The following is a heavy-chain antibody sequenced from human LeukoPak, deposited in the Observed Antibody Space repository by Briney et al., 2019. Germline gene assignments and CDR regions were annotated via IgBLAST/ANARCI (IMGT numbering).Heavy chain of an antibody. Sequence: SETLSLTCAVYGGSFSGYYWSWIRQPPGKGLEWIGEINHSGSTNYNPSLKSRVTISVDTSKNQFSLKLSSVTAVDTAVYYCARDLSGSYLDYWGQGTLVTVSS. CDR2: INHSGST. J-gene: IGHJ4*02. CDR1: GGSFSGYY. CDR3: ARDLSGSYLDY. D-gene: IGHD1-26*01. V-gene: IGHV4-34*01.